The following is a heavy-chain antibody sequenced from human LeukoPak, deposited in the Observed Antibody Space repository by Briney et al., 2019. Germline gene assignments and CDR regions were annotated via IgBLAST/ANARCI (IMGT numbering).Heavy chain of an antibody. CDR3: AREGYCSTTSCAYGMDV. J-gene: IGHJ6*02. Sequence: GGSLRLSCAASGFTFSSYSMNWVRQAPGKGLEWVSSISSSSSYIYSADSVKGRFTISRDNAKNSLYLQMNSLRAEDTAFYYCAREGYCSTTSCAYGMDVWGQGTTVTVSS. CDR2: ISSSSSYI. CDR1: GFTFSSYS. V-gene: IGHV3-21*04. D-gene: IGHD2-2*01.